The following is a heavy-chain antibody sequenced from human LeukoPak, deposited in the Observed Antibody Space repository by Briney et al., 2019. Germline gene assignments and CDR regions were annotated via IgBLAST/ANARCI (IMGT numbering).Heavy chain of an antibody. J-gene: IGHJ4*02. V-gene: IGHV4-34*01. Sequence: SETLSLTCAVYGGSFSGYYWSWIRQPPGKGLEWIGELNHSGSTNYNPSLKSRVTISVDTSKNQFSLKLSSVTAADTAVYYCARDRYCSSTSCFDYWGQGTLVTVSS. D-gene: IGHD2-2*01. CDR2: LNHSGST. CDR1: GGSFSGYY. CDR3: ARDRYCSSTSCFDY.